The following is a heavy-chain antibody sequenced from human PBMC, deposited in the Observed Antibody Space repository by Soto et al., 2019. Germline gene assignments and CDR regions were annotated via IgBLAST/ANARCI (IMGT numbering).Heavy chain of an antibody. CDR3: AKDPDIVVVVAATYDY. CDR2: ISGSGGST. CDR1: GFTFSSYA. V-gene: IGHV3-23*01. D-gene: IGHD2-15*01. J-gene: IGHJ4*02. Sequence: GGSLRLSCAASGFTFSSYAMSWVRQAPGKGLEWVSAISGSGGSTYYADSVKGRFTISRDNSKNTLYLQMNSLRAEDTAVYYCAKDPDIVVVVAATYDYWGQGTLVTVSS.